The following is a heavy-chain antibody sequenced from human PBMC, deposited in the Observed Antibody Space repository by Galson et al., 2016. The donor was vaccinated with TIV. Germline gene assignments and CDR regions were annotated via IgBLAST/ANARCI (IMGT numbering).Heavy chain of an antibody. CDR3: ERDRRHCGNECYLYYYYGMEV. CDR2: IYSGGST. J-gene: IGHJ6*02. Sequence: SLRLSCAASGFIVSGNYMTWVRQAPGKGLEWVSLIYSGGSTSYADSVKGRFTISRDNSENTVYLQMNSLRADDTAVYYCERDRRHCGNECYLYYYYGMEVWGQGTTVTVSS. CDR1: GFIVSGNY. V-gene: IGHV3-66*02. D-gene: IGHD2-21*01.